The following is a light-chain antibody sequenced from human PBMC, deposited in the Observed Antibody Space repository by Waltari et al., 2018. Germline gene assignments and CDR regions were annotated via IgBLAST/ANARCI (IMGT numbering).Light chain of an antibody. Sequence: DIQMTQSPSSLSASVGDRVTITCQASQDISNYLNWYQQKPGKAPKLLIYDASNLETGVPSRVSGRGSGTDFTFTISSLQPEDIATYYCQQYDNLLPTFGQGTRLEIK. V-gene: IGKV1-33*01. CDR2: DAS. CDR3: QQYDNLLPT. CDR1: QDISNY. J-gene: IGKJ5*01.